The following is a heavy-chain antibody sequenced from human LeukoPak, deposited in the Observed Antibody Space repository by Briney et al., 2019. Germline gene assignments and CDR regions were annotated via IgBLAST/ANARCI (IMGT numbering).Heavy chain of an antibody. CDR2: MYYRGNT. Sequence: PSETLSLTCTVSGGSISTITYYWGWIRQPPGKGLEWVGHMYYRGNTFYNPSLKSRVTISVDTSKNQFSLKLRSVTAADTAVYYCARLYGNYQNYFDCWGQGTLVTVSS. V-gene: IGHV4-39*07. CDR1: GGSISTITYY. J-gene: IGHJ4*02. CDR3: ARLYGNYQNYFDC. D-gene: IGHD1-7*01.